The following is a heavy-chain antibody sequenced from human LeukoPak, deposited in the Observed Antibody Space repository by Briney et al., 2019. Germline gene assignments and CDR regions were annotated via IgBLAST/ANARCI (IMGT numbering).Heavy chain of an antibody. CDR2: IRSKANSYAT. CDR1: GFTFSGSA. Sequence: RPGGSLRLSCAASGFTFSGSAMHWVRQASGKGLEWVGRIRSKANSYATAYAASVKGRFTISIDDSKNTAYLQMNSLKTEDTAVYYCTSPAAITIFNYYYMDVWGKGTTVTVSS. CDR3: TSPAAITIFNYYYMDV. J-gene: IGHJ6*03. V-gene: IGHV3-73*01. D-gene: IGHD3-3*01.